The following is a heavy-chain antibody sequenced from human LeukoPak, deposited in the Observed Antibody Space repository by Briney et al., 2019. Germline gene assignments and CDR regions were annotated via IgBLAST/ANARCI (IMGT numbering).Heavy chain of an antibody. Sequence: ASVKVSCKASGYTFTSYGISWVLQAPGQGLEWMGWISAYNGNTNYAQKLQGRVTMTTDTSTSTACMELRSLRSDDTAVYYCARVVLRYFDWTGSMDVWGQGTTVTVSS. CDR2: ISAYNGNT. D-gene: IGHD3-9*01. CDR1: GYTFTSYG. CDR3: ARVVLRYFDWTGSMDV. V-gene: IGHV1-18*01. J-gene: IGHJ6*02.